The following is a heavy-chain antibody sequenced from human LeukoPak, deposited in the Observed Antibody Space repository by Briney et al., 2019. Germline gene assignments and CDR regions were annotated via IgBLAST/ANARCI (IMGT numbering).Heavy chain of an antibody. CDR3: AKDRVGYCIDGLCFPVDY. CDR2: IRYDGSNK. D-gene: IGHD2-8*01. CDR1: GFTFSSYG. V-gene: IGHV3-30*02. J-gene: IGHJ4*02. Sequence: GGSLRLSCAASGFTFSSYGMHWVRQAPGKGLEWVAFIRYDGSNKHYADSVKGRFTISRDNSKNTLYLQMNSLRAEDTAVYYCAKDRVGYCIDGLCFPVDYWGQGTLVTVSS.